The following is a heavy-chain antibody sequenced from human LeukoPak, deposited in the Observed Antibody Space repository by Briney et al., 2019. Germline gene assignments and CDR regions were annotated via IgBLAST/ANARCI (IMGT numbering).Heavy chain of an antibody. CDR3: AREGDAFDI. CDR2: IKQDGSDK. Sequence: PGGSLRLSCAASGFFISRHHMSWVRQAPGKGLEWVANIKQDGSDKYYVDSVRGRFTISRDNAKNSVYLQMNSLRAEDTAVYYCAREGDAFDIWGQGTMVTVSS. J-gene: IGHJ3*02. V-gene: IGHV3-7*01. CDR1: GFFISRHH.